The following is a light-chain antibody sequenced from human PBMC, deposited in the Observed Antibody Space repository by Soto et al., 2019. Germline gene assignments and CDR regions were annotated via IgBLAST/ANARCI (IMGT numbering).Light chain of an antibody. V-gene: IGKV1-39*01. CDR3: QQSYSTPPFT. CDR1: QTISTY. Sequence: DIQMTQSPSSLSASVGDRVTITCRASQTISTYLNWYQRKAGKAPNVLIYAASSLQSGVPSRFSGSGSGTDFTLTITSLQPEDFATYYCQQSYSTPPFTFGPGTKVDIK. CDR2: AAS. J-gene: IGKJ3*01.